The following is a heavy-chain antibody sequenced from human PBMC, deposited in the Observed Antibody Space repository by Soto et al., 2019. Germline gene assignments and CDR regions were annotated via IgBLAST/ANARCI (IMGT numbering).Heavy chain of an antibody. Sequence: ASVKVSCKASGYTYTSHGISWVRQAPGQGLEWMGWISAYNGNTNYAQKLQGRVTMTTDTSTSTAYMELRSLRSDDTAVYYCARDPYYDILTGYYPFDYWGQGTLVTVSS. J-gene: IGHJ4*02. CDR1: GYTYTSHG. CDR2: ISAYNGNT. CDR3: ARDPYYDILTGYYPFDY. V-gene: IGHV1-18*01. D-gene: IGHD3-9*01.